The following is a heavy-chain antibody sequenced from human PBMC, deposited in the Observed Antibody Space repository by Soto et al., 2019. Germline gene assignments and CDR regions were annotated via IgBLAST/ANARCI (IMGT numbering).Heavy chain of an antibody. J-gene: IGHJ4*02. V-gene: IGHV3-30*02. Sequence: GGSLRLSCAASGFTFSNYGMHWVRQAPGKGLEWVALIRYDGSNKYYADSVKGRFTISRDNSKNTLYLQMNSLRVEDTAVYYCASRGVAAVDFDYWGQGTLVTVSS. CDR3: ASRGVAAVDFDY. D-gene: IGHD6-13*01. CDR1: GFTFSNYG. CDR2: IRYDGSNK.